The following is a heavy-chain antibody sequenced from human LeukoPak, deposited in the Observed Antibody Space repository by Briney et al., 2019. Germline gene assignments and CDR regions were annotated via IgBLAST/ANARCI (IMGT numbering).Heavy chain of an antibody. D-gene: IGHD2-15*01. J-gene: IGHJ6*03. Sequence: ASETLSLTCTVSGGSISSYYWSWIRQPPGKGLEWIGYIYYSGSTIYNPSLKSRVTISVDTSKNQFSLKLSSVTAADTAVYYCARSSAYCSGGSCYLSPQYYYYMDVWGKGTTVTVSS. CDR1: GGSISSYY. V-gene: IGHV4-59*01. CDR3: ARSSAYCSGGSCYLSPQYYYYMDV. CDR2: IYYSGST.